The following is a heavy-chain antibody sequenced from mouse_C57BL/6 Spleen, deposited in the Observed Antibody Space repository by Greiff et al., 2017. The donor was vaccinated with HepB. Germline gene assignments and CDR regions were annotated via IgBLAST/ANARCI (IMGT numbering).Heavy chain of an antibody. CDR1: GYAFTNYL. Sequence: QVQLQQSGAELVRPGTSVKVSCKASGYAFTNYLIEWVKQRPGQGLEWIGVINPGSGGTNYNEKFKGKATLTADKSSSTAYMQLSSLTSEDSAVYFCARPYYGSSSYFDYWGQGTTLTVSS. V-gene: IGHV1-54*01. CDR3: ARPYYGSSSYFDY. CDR2: INPGSGGT. D-gene: IGHD1-1*01. J-gene: IGHJ2*01.